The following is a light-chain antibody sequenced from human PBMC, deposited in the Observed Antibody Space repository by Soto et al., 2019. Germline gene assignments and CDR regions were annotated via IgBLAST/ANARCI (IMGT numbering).Light chain of an antibody. CDR2: AVS. CDR3: TSYTPSSTDV. J-gene: IGLJ1*01. Sequence: QSALTQPASVSGSPGQSITISCTGTSSDVGNYDYVSWYQQYPGKAPKLMIYAVSRRPSGVSNRFSGPKSGNTASLTIPGLQAEDEADYYCTSYTPSSTDVFGTGTKLTVL. V-gene: IGLV2-14*03. CDR1: SSDVGNYDY.